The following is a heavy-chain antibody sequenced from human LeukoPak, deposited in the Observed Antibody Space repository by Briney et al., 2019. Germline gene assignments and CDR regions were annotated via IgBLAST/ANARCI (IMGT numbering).Heavy chain of an antibody. CDR3: ARAPYYSYGMDV. Sequence: SETLSLTCTVSGGSISSYYWSWIRQPPGKGLEWIGYIYYSGSTNYNPYLKSRVTISVATSKHQFSLKLSSATAADTAVYYCARAPYYSYGMDVWGKGTTVTVSS. J-gene: IGHJ6*04. V-gene: IGHV4-59*01. CDR2: IYYSGST. CDR1: GGSISSYY.